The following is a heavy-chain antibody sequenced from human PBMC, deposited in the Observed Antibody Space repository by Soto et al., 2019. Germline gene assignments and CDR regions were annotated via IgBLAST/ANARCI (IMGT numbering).Heavy chain of an antibody. Sequence: GGSLRLSCGASGFNFRTYAMSWVRQAPGKGLEWVSGISDSASSTYYADSVKGRFTISRDNSKNALYLQMNSLRAEDTAVYFCAKGTKNGVVAVISDIYFDSWGQGALVTVSS. V-gene: IGHV3-23*01. CDR2: ISDSASST. CDR1: GFNFRTYA. D-gene: IGHD2-15*01. J-gene: IGHJ4*02. CDR3: AKGTKNGVVAVISDIYFDS.